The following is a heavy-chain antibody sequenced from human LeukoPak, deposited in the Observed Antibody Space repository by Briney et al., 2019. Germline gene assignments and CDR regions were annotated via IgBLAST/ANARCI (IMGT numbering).Heavy chain of an antibody. CDR2: ISHSGSP. Sequence: PSETLSLTCGVSGGSISSGKWWSWVRQPPGKGLEWIGEISHSGSPNYNPSLKSRLTISVDLPKNQFSLKLSSVTAADTAVYYCARRSGRSGTFDYWGQGTLVTVSS. D-gene: IGHD3-3*01. V-gene: IGHV4/OR15-8*01. CDR1: GGSISSGKW. CDR3: ARRSGRSGTFDY. J-gene: IGHJ4*02.